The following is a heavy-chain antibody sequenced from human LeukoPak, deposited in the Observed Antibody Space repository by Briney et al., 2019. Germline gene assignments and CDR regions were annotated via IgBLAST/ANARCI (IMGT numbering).Heavy chain of an antibody. V-gene: IGHV2-5*02. CDR1: GFSLNTRGES. CDR2: IYWDDDT. J-gene: IGHJ4*02. CDR3: AHAMYYYDRHGDWYSPFAY. D-gene: IGHD3-22*01. Sequence: QSGPTLVNPTQTLTLTCTFSGFSLNTRGESVAWIRQPPGKALDWLALIYWDDDTRYSPSLKSRLTIRKDTSKMQVVLTMTNMDPVDTATYYCAHAMYYYDRHGDWYSPFAYWGPGALVTVSS.